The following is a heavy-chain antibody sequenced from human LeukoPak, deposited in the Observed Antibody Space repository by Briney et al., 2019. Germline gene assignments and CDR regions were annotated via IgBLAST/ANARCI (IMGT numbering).Heavy chain of an antibody. Sequence: SETLSLTCTVSGGSISSYYWSWIRQPAGKGLEWIGRIYTSGSTNYNPSLKSRVTISVDTSKNQFSLKLSSVTAADTAVYYCARRVYYDFWSGRNHNWFDPWGQGTLVTVSS. CDR3: ARRVYYDFWSGRNHNWFDP. V-gene: IGHV4-4*07. J-gene: IGHJ5*02. CDR2: IYTSGST. CDR1: GGSISSYY. D-gene: IGHD3-3*01.